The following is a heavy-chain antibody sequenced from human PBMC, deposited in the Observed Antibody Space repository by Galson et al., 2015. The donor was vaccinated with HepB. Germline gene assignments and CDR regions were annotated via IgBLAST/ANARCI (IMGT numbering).Heavy chain of an antibody. V-gene: IGHV3-11*06. D-gene: IGHD2-2*01. CDR2: ISSSSSYT. J-gene: IGHJ3*02. CDR1: GFTFSDYY. CDR3: ARDRGDKDIVVVPAAMERSFDI. Sequence: SLRLSCAASGFTFSDYYMSWIRQAPGKGLEWVSYISSSSSYTNYADSVKGRFTISRDNAKNSLYLQMNSLRAEDTAVYYCARDRGDKDIVVVPAAMERSFDIWGQGTMVTVSS.